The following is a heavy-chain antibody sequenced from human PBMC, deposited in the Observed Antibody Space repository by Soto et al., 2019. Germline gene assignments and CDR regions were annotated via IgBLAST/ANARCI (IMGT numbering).Heavy chain of an antibody. V-gene: IGHV4-34*02. CDR3: ARAGFSGPYDAFDI. CDR2: SDASGGT. D-gene: IGHD5-12*01. CDR1: GGSLSGYW. Sequence: QVQLQQWGAGLLKPSETLSLTCAVFGGSLSGYWWSWIRQPPGKELEWIGESDASGGTNYNPSLKSRVTISVDTSKNQFSLQLTSLIAADTAVYFCARAGFSGPYDAFDIWGQGTMVSVSS. J-gene: IGHJ3*02.